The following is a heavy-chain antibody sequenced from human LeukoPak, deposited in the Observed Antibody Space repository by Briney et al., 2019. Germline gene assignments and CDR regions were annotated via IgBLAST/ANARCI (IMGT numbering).Heavy chain of an antibody. CDR3: ARDLGGYSYGSHFDY. CDR1: GFTFSDYN. D-gene: IGHD5-18*01. CDR2: ISRSGSTK. J-gene: IGHJ4*02. V-gene: IGHV3-11*04. Sequence: PGGSLRLSCAASGFTFSDYNMRWIRQAPGKGLEWVSSISRSGSTKYYADSVKGRFTISRDNAKNSLFLQMNSLRAEDTAVYYCARDLGGYSYGSHFDYWGQGTLVTVSS.